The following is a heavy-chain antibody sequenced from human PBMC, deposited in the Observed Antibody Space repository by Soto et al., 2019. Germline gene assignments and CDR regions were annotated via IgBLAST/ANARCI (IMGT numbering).Heavy chain of an antibody. CDR2: IIPIFGKV. CDR3: AKGAVAGTPTSYYYYGMDV. Sequence: QVQLLQSGAEVKKPGSSVRVSCEASGGPFRTYAISWVRQAPGQGLEWMGEIIPIFGKVNYAQKVQGRVTITADESTTTVYMDLRSLTSEDTAVYYCAKGAVAGTPTSYYYYGMDVWGQGTTVTVS. V-gene: IGHV1-69*12. CDR1: GGPFRTYA. J-gene: IGHJ6*02. D-gene: IGHD6-19*01.